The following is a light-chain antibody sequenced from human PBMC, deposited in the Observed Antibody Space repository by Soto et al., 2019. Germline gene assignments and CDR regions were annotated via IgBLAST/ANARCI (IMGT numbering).Light chain of an antibody. J-gene: IGLJ3*02. CDR3: QSFDRNLGGAV. CDR2: GNT. V-gene: IGLV1-40*01. CDR1: SSNIGAGFD. Sequence: QLVLTQPPSVSGAPGQRVTISCTGTSSNIGAGFDVHWYQQLPGTAPKLLIYGNTNRPSGVPDRFSGSKSADAASLAITGLLPEDEAHYYCQSFDRNLGGAVFGGGTKVTVL.